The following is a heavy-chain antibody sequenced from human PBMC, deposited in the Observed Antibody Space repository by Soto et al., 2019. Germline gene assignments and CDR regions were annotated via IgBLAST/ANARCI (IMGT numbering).Heavy chain of an antibody. CDR3: ARTPRAVAGTAGMDV. CDR1: GGSLSDYY. D-gene: IGHD6-19*01. Sequence: QVQLQQWGAGLLKSSETLSLTCAVYGGSLSDYYWSWIRQPPGKGLEWIGEINHSRSNNYNPTLKSPDTISVDTSKNQFSLKGSSVTAAYTSVYYIARTPRAVAGTAGMDVWGQGTTVTVSS. V-gene: IGHV4-34*01. J-gene: IGHJ6*02. CDR2: INHSRSN.